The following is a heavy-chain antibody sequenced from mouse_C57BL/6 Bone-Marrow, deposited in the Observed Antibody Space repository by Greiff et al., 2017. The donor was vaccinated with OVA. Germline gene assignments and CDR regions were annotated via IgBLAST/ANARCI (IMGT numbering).Heavy chain of an antibody. CDR1: GYAFSSYW. J-gene: IGHJ4*01. D-gene: IGHD1-1*01. CDR3: ARKVAPRDY. CDR2: IYPGDGDT. V-gene: IGHV1-80*01. Sequence: QVQLQQSGAELVKPGASVKISCKASGYAFSSYWMNWVQQRPGKGLEWIGQIYPGDGDTNYNGKFKGKATLTADKSSSTAYMQLSSLTSEDSAVYFGARKVAPRDYWGQGTSGTVSS.